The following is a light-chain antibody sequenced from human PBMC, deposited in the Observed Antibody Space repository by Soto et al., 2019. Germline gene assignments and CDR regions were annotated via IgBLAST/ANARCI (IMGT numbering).Light chain of an antibody. Sequence: VVTRSRATLSLFKGERATLSCRASQSVSSYLAWYQQKPGQAPRLLIYGASNRATGIPDRFSGSGSGTDFTLTISGLEPDDFAVYYCQPYGSSGTFGQGTKVAIK. V-gene: IGKV3-20*01. CDR3: QPYGSSGT. CDR2: GAS. J-gene: IGKJ1*01. CDR1: QSVSSY.